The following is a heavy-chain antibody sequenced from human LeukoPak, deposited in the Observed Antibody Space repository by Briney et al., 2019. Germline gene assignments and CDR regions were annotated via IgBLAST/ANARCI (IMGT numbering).Heavy chain of an antibody. CDR3: AKDIQNGPLSSWLDP. J-gene: IGHJ5*02. V-gene: IGHV3-43*02. CDR1: GFMFDDYA. CDR2: ISGSGVST. D-gene: IGHD6-13*01. Sequence: GGSLRLSCAASGFMFDDYAMHWVRQAPGQGREWVSLISGSGVSTYYADSVKGRFTISRNNRNSILYLQMNSLKTENTAFYYCAKDIQNGPLSSWLDPWGHGTLVTVSS.